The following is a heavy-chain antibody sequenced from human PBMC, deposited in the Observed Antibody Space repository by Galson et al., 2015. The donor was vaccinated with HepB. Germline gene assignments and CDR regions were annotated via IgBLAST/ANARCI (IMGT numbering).Heavy chain of an antibody. D-gene: IGHD3-10*01. CDR3: ARDSFGEGPEFDY. CDR2: ITSDGTTR. Sequence: SLRLSCAASGFTFNHYYMNWIRQAPGKGLEWVSYITSDGTTRYYADSVKGRFTISRDNAKNSLYLEMNSLRAEDTAVYYCARDSFGEGPEFDYWGQGTLVTVSS. J-gene: IGHJ4*02. V-gene: IGHV3-11*01. CDR1: GFTFNHYY.